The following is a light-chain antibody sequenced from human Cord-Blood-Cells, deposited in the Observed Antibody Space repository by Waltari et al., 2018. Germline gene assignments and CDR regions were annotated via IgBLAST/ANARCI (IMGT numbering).Light chain of an antibody. CDR2: WAA. Sequence: DIVMTQSPDSLAVSLGERATINCKSSQSVFYSSNNKNYLAWYQQKPGQPPKLLIYWAATRESGVPDRFSGSGFGTDFTLTISSLQAEDVAVYYCQQYYSTPFTFGPGTKVDIK. CDR1: QSVFYSSNNKNY. CDR3: QQYYSTPFT. V-gene: IGKV4-1*01. J-gene: IGKJ3*01.